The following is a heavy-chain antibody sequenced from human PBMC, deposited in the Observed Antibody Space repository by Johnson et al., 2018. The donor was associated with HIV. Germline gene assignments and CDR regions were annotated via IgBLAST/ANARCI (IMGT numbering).Heavy chain of an antibody. CDR3: ASGRPDGSGSYYVDAFHF. Sequence: QVQLVESGGGLIQPGGSLRLSCAASGFTVSTNYMSWVRQAPGKGLEWVAVISYDGSDKYYADSVKGRFTISRDSSKNTLYLQMNSLRAEDTAVYYCASGRPDGSGSYYVDAFHFLGQGTMLTVSS. CDR2: ISYDGSDK. D-gene: IGHD3-22*01. J-gene: IGHJ3*01. CDR1: GFTVSTNY. V-gene: IGHV3-30*03.